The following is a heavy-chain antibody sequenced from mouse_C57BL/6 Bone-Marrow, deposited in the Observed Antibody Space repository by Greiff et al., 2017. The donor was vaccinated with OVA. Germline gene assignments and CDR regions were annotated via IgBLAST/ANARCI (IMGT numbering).Heavy chain of an antibody. J-gene: IGHJ3*01. CDR3: ARWMVTTFAD. CDR2: IYPRSGNT. V-gene: IGHV1-81*01. D-gene: IGHD2-1*01. CDR1: GYTFTSYG. Sequence: QVQLKQSGAELARPGASVKLSCKASGYTFTSYGISWVKQRTGQGLEWIGEIYPRSGNTYYNEKFKGKATLTADKSSSTAYMELRSLTSEDSAVYFCARWMVTTFADWGQGTLVTVSA.